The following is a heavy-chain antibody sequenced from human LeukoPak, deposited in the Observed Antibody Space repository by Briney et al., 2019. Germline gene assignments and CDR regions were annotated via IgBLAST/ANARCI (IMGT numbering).Heavy chain of an antibody. D-gene: IGHD6-13*01. CDR3: ARGYGSSWPHS. Sequence: GGSLRLSCAASGFSFSSQNMNWVRQAPGKGLEWISYIDGNGGSTLYADSVGGRFTIFRDNAKNSLYLQMNSLRVDDSALYYCARGYGSSWPHSWGPGTLVTVSS. J-gene: IGHJ5*02. CDR1: GFSFSSQN. CDR2: IDGNGGST. V-gene: IGHV3-48*04.